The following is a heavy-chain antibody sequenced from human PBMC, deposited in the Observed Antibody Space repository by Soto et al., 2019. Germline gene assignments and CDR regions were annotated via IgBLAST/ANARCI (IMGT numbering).Heavy chain of an antibody. D-gene: IGHD4-17*01. J-gene: IGHJ4*02. Sequence: QVPLVQSGAEVKKPGASVKVSCKASGYTFTSYDINWVRQATGQGLEWMGWMNPNSGNTGYAQKFQGRVTMTRNTSISTAYMELSSLRSEDTAVYYCASLGFYGGISVGDYWGQGPLVTVSS. CDR3: ASLGFYGGISVGDY. CDR2: MNPNSGNT. V-gene: IGHV1-8*01. CDR1: GYTFTSYD.